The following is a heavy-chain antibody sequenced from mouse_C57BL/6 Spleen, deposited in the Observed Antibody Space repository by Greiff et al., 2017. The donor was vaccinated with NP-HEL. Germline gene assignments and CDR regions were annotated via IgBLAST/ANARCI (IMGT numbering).Heavy chain of an antibody. J-gene: IGHJ1*03. CDR3: ARGYGNWYFDV. Sequence: QVQLQQSGAELVRPGASVKLSCKASGYTFTDYYINWVKQRPGQGLEWIARIYPGSGNTYYTEKFKGKATLTAEKSSSTAYMQLSSLTSEDSAVYFCARGYGNWYFDVWGTGTTVTVSS. D-gene: IGHD2-10*02. CDR2: IYPGSGNT. V-gene: IGHV1-76*01. CDR1: GYTFTDYY.